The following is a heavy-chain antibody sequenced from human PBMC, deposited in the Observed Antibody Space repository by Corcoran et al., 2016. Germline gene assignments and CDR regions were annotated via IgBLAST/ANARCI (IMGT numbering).Heavy chain of an antibody. CDR1: GGSFSGYY. Sequence: QVQLQQWGAGLLKPSETLSLTCAVYGGSFSGYYWSWIRQPPGKGLEWIGEINHSGSTNYNPSLKSRVTISVDTSKNQFYLKLSSVTAADTAVYYCARGEIAVAGRGNWFYPWGQGTLVTVSS. J-gene: IGHJ5*02. V-gene: IGHV4-34*01. D-gene: IGHD6-19*01. CDR2: INHSGST. CDR3: ARGEIAVAGRGNWFYP.